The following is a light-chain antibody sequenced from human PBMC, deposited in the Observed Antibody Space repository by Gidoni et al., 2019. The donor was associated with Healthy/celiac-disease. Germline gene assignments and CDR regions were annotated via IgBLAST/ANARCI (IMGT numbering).Light chain of an antibody. CDR2: EAS. CDR1: QTISSW. CDR3: QQYNSYSRT. J-gene: IGKJ2*02. Sequence: DIQMTQSPSTLSASVGDRVTITCRASQTISSWLAWYQQKPGKVPKLLIYEASNLESGVPSRFSGSGSGTEFTLTISSLQPDDFATYYCQQYNSYSRTFGQGTKLEIK. V-gene: IGKV1-5*01.